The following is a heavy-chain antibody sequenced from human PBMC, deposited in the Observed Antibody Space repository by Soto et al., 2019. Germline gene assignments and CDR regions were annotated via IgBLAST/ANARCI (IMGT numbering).Heavy chain of an antibody. Sequence: SETLSLTCTVSGGSISSGDYYWSWIRQPPGKGLEWIGYIYYNGSTYYNPSLKSRVTISVDTSKNQFSLKLSSVTAADTAVYYCARGGGNWNDGYWFDPWGQGILVTVTS. CDR1: GGSISSGDYY. J-gene: IGHJ5*02. D-gene: IGHD1-20*01. CDR3: ARGGGNWNDGYWFDP. V-gene: IGHV4-30-4*01. CDR2: IYYNGST.